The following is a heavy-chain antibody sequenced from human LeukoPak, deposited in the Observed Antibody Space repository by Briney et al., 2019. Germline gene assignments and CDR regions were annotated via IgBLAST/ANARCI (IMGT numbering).Heavy chain of an antibody. CDR2: IRYDGSNK. J-gene: IGHJ5*02. Sequence: GGSLRLSCAASGFTFSSYGMHWVRQAPGKGLEWVAFIRYDGSNKYYADSVKGRFTISRDNSKNTLYLQMNSLRAEDTAVYYCARSSPIRGAFNNWFDPWGQGTLVTVSS. CDR3: ARSSPIRGAFNNWFDP. V-gene: IGHV3-30*02. CDR1: GFTFSSYG. D-gene: IGHD3-10*01.